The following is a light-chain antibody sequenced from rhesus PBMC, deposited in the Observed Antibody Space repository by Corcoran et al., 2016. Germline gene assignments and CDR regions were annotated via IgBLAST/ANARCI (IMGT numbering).Light chain of an antibody. CDR3: MQALQTPYT. CDR2: RVS. V-gene: IGKV2-73*01. J-gene: IGKJ2*01. CDR1: QSLLYSDGRTY. Sequence: DIVMTQTPPSLPVTPGEPASISCRSSQSLLYSDGRTYLYWYLQKPGQPPRLLIYRVSNRLSGVPDRFSGSGSDTDFTLKISRVTAEDVGVYYCMQALQTPYTFGQGTKVDIK.